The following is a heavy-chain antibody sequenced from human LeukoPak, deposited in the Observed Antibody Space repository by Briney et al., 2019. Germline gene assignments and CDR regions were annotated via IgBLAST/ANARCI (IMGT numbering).Heavy chain of an antibody. CDR3: AKDQTLEPPYPDY. D-gene: IGHD1-1*01. J-gene: IGHJ4*02. V-gene: IGHV3-48*01. CDR2: ISSSGSTI. Sequence: GGSLRLSCVASEFTFSSYNMNWVRQAPGKGLEWVSYISSSGSTIYYADSVKGRFTISRDNSKNTLYLQMNGLRAEDTAVYYCAKDQTLEPPYPDYWGQGTLVTVSS. CDR1: EFTFSSYN.